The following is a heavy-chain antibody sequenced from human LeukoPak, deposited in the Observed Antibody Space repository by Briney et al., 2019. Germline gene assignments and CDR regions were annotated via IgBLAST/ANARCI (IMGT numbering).Heavy chain of an antibody. CDR3: AKDLAQYSSGWWRRINFDY. Sequence: GGSLRLSCAASGFTFSSYGMHWVRQAPGKGLDWVAVISNDGSKKYYADSVKGRFTISRDNSKNTLSLQVSSLRTEDTAVYYCAKDLAQYSSGWWRRINFDYWGQGTLVTVSS. J-gene: IGHJ4*02. CDR2: ISNDGSKK. V-gene: IGHV3-30*18. D-gene: IGHD6-19*01. CDR1: GFTFSSYG.